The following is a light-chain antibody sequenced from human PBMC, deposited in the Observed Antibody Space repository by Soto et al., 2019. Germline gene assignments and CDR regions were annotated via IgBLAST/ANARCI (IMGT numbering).Light chain of an antibody. CDR3: QQSYSTPPWT. Sequence: DIQLTQSPSLLSASVGDRVTVTCRASHDISTYLAWYQQKPGKAPKLMIYEASTLQSGVPSRFSGSGSGTEFTLTISGLLPEDFATYFCQQSYSTPPWTFGQGTKVDIK. V-gene: IGKV1-9*01. CDR2: EAS. J-gene: IGKJ1*01. CDR1: HDISTY.